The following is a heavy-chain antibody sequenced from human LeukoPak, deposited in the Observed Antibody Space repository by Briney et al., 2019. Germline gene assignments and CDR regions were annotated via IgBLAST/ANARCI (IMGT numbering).Heavy chain of an antibody. CDR3: ARVSYISDLCSDY. CDR2: ISSSGTII. V-gene: IGHV3-48*03. Sequence: PGGSLRLSCAASGFTFSSYEMNWVRQAPGKGLEWLSYISSSGTIIYYADSVKGRFTISRDNAKSSLYLQMSFLRAEDTALYYCARVSYISDLCSDYWGQGSLVTVSS. CDR1: GFTFSSYE. J-gene: IGHJ4*02. D-gene: IGHD6-19*01.